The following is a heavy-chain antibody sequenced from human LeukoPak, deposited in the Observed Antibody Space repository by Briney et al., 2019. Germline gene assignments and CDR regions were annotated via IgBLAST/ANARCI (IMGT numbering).Heavy chain of an antibody. Sequence: SETLSLTCTVSGGSISSYYWSWIRQPPGKGLEWIGYIYYSGSTNYNPSLKSRVTISVDTSKNQFSLKLSSVTAADTAVYYCARVSYGDYVFDPWGQGTLVAVSS. CDR1: GGSISSYY. D-gene: IGHD4-17*01. V-gene: IGHV4-59*01. CDR2: IYYSGST. CDR3: ARVSYGDYVFDP. J-gene: IGHJ5*02.